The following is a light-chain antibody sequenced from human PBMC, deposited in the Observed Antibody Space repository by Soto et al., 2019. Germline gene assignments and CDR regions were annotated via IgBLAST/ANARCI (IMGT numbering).Light chain of an antibody. V-gene: IGKV3-11*01. J-gene: IGKJ1*01. Sequence: EIVLTQSPATLSLSPGERATLSCRASESIRNYLAWYQQKPGQAPRLLIYDASNRATGIPARFSGSGSGTDFPLTISSLEPEDFAVYYLQQRSNQLTFGQGTKVDIK. CDR3: QQRSNQLT. CDR1: ESIRNY. CDR2: DAS.